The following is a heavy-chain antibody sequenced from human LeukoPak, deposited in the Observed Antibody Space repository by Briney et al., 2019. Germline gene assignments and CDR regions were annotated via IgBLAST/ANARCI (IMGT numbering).Heavy chain of an antibody. D-gene: IGHD3-10*01. CDR2: IKQDGSEK. V-gene: IGHV3-7*03. J-gene: IGHJ4*02. Sequence: PGGSLRLSCAASGFTFSSYWMSWVRQAPGKGLEWVANIKQDGSEKYYVDSVKGRFTISRDNAKNSLYLQMNSLRADDTAVYYCARVTMVRGVIIPYDYWGQGTLVTVSS. CDR3: ARVTMVRGVIIPYDY. CDR1: GFTFSSYW.